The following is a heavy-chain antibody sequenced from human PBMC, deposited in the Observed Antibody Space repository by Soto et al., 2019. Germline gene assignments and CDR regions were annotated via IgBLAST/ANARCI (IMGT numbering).Heavy chain of an antibody. Sequence: ASVKVSCKASGYTFTSYGISWVRQAPGQGLEWMGWISAYNGNTNYAQKLHGRVTMTTDTSTSSAYMELRSLRSDDTAVYYCARIITEYQRPESWGQGTLVTVSS. CDR1: GYTFTSYG. CDR3: ARIITEYQRPES. J-gene: IGHJ4*02. CDR2: ISAYNGNT. V-gene: IGHV1-18*01. D-gene: IGHD2-2*01.